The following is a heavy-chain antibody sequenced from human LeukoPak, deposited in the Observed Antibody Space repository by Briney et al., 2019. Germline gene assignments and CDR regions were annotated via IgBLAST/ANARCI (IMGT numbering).Heavy chain of an antibody. CDR1: GDSVSSNSAA. CDR3: AREDSSGWEGFDY. D-gene: IGHD6-19*01. J-gene: IGHJ4*02. CDR2: TYYRSKWYD. Sequence: SQTLSLTCAISGDSVSSNSAAWNWIRQPPSKGLEWLGRTYYRSKWYDDYAVSVKSRITINPDTSKNQFSLQLNSVTPEDTAVYYCAREDSSGWEGFDYWGQGTLVTVSS. V-gene: IGHV6-1*01.